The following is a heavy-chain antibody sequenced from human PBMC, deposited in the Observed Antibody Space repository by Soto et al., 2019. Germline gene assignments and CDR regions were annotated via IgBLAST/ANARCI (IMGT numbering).Heavy chain of an antibody. CDR2: IIPIFGTA. J-gene: IGHJ5*02. Sequence: GASVKVSCKASGGTFSSYAISWVRQAPGQGLEWMGGIIPIFGTANYAQKFQGRVTITADESTSTAYMELSSLRSEDTAVYYCARVKKWGREDTLDLYSSSWPRFDPWGQGTLVTVSS. CDR3: ARVKKWGREDTLDLYSSSWPRFDP. D-gene: IGHD6-13*01. V-gene: IGHV1-69*13. CDR1: GGTFSSYA.